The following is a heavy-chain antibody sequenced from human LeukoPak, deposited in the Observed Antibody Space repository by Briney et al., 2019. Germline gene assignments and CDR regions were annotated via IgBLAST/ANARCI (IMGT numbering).Heavy chain of an antibody. Sequence: PSETLSLTCAVSGGSISSSNWWSWVRQPPGKGLEWIGEINHSGSTNYNPSLKSRVTISVDTSKNQFSLKLSSVTAADTAVYYCARVVSYSSSWYSPWGYYYMDVWGKGTTVTVSS. V-gene: IGHV4-4*02. CDR2: INHSGST. D-gene: IGHD6-13*01. CDR3: ARVVSYSSSWYSPWGYYYMDV. J-gene: IGHJ6*03. CDR1: GGSISSSNW.